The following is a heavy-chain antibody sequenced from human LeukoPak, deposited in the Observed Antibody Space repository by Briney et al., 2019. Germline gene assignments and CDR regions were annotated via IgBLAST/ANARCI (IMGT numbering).Heavy chain of an antibody. V-gene: IGHV4-4*07. J-gene: IGHJ4*02. CDR1: GGSISSYY. D-gene: IGHD3-22*01. CDR3: ARLDSSGYYLYFDY. CDR2: IYTSGST. Sequence: SETLSLTCTVSGGSISSYYWSWIRQPAGKGLEWIGRIYTSGSTNYNPSLKSRVTISVDTSRNQFSLKLSSVTAADTAVYYCARLDSSGYYLYFDYWGQGTLVTVSS.